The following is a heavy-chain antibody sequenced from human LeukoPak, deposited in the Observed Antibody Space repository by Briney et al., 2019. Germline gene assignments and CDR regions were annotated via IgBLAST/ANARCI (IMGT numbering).Heavy chain of an antibody. CDR2: IKQDGSDK. J-gene: IGHJ3*02. Sequence: GGSLRLSCAASGFTFGSYWMRWVRQAPGKGLEWVANIKQDGSDKYYRDSVKGRFTISRDNAKNSLYLQMNSLRAEDTAVYYCARKDSSGYMAFDIWGQGTMVTVSS. CDR3: ARKDSSGYMAFDI. V-gene: IGHV3-7*01. D-gene: IGHD3-22*01. CDR1: GFTFGSYW.